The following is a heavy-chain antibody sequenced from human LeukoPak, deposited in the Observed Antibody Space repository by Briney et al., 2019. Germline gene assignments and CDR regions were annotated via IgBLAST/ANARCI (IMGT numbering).Heavy chain of an antibody. CDR2: IKRKTDDGTT. Sequence: GGSLRLSCAASGFSFSDTWMNWVRQAPGMGLEWVGLIKRKTDDGTTDYAAPEKGRFTISRDDSKNTLYLQMNSLKTEDTAVYYCTTQSGAWNFDYWGQGTLVTVSS. D-gene: IGHD1-1*01. J-gene: IGHJ4*02. CDR1: GFSFSDTW. V-gene: IGHV3-15*07. CDR3: TTQSGAWNFDY.